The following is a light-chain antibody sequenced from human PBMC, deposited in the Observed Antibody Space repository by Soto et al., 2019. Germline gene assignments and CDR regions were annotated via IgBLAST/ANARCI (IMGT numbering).Light chain of an antibody. CDR3: QQYHSSPA. Sequence: EIVMTQSPATLSVSLGERVTLSCRASQSVFSSLAWYQQKPGQAPRLLIYGAATRPIGIPARFSGSGSGTEFTLTISSLQSEYFAVYYCQQYHSSPAFGRGTRVEIK. J-gene: IGKJ4*02. V-gene: IGKV3-15*01. CDR2: GAA. CDR1: QSVFSS.